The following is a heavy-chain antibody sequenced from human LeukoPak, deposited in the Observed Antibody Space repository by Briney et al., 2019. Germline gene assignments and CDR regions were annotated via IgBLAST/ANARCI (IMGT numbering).Heavy chain of an antibody. V-gene: IGHV4-4*07. J-gene: IGHJ4*02. CDR3: ARDRGGSYDTRALDY. D-gene: IGHD1-26*01. Sequence: SETLSLTCTVSGGSISSYYWSWIRQPAGKGLEWIGRIYSSGSTNYNPSLKSRVTMSVDKSKSQISLNLTSVTAADTAVYYCARDRGGSYDTRALDYWGQGALVTVSS. CDR1: GGSISSYY. CDR2: IYSSGST.